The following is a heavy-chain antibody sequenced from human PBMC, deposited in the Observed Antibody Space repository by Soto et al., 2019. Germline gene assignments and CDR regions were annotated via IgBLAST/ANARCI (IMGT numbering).Heavy chain of an antibody. D-gene: IGHD2-21*02. CDR3: VGQADCAARVEI. V-gene: IGHV1-69*02. CDR1: GDAIVKYT. CDR2: IVSILGLA. J-gene: IGHJ3*02. Sequence: QVHLVQSGPEVKKPGSSVKVSCKASGDAIVKYTFTWVRQPPGQGLEWMGRIVSILGLATYAQNFQGRVAITADKSTNAGDLELSGLTAGDSAVYLGVGQADCAARVEIWGHGTVVSV.